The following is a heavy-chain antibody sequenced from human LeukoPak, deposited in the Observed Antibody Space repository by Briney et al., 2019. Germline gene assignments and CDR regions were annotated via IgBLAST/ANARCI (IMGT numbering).Heavy chain of an antibody. CDR1: GFTFSSYW. D-gene: IGHD1-26*01. V-gene: IGHV3-7*01. CDR3: ASPKYGNYYYGMDV. J-gene: IGHJ6*02. CDR2: IKQDGSEK. Sequence: PGGSLRLSCAASGFTFSSYWMSWVRQAPGKGLEWVANIKQDGSEKYYVDSVKGRFTISRDNAKNSLYLQMNSLRAEDTAVYYCASPKYGNYYYGMDVWGQGTTVTVSS.